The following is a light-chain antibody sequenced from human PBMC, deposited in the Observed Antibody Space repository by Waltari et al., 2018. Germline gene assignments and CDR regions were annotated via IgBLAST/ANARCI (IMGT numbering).Light chain of an antibody. CDR3: SSYGGSNTVV. V-gene: IGLV2-8*01. Sequence: QSALTQPPSVSGSPGQSVTISCTGTSSDVGAYNYVSWYQQHPGKAPKLMISEVSKRPSGVPDRFSGSKSGNTASLTVSGLQSEDEADYYCSSYGGSNTVVFGGGTKLTVL. CDR1: SSDVGAYNY. J-gene: IGLJ2*01. CDR2: EVS.